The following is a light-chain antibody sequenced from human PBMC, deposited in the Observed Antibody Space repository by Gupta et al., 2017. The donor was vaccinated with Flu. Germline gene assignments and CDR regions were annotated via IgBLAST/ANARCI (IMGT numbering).Light chain of an antibody. J-gene: IGKJ1*01. V-gene: IGKV1-6*01. CDR1: QGIRND. CDR2: AAS. CDR3: LQDYNYPLT. Sequence: IQITETPSSLSASVGDRVTITCRASQGIRNDLGWYQQKPGKALKRLIYAASSLQSGVPSRFSGSGSGTEVTLTISSLQPEDFATYYGLQDYNYPLTFGQGTKVEIK.